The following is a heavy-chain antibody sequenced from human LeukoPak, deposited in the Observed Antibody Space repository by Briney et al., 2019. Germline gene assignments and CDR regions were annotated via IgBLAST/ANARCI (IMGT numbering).Heavy chain of an antibody. Sequence: GGSLRLSCVASGFTFSSYWMHWVRQAPGKGLVWVSRINTDGSTTSYADSVKGRFTISRDNSKNTLYLQMNSLRAEDTAVYYCATNAGYCSSTSCYPELNYFDYWGQGTLVTVSS. CDR1: GFTFSSYW. J-gene: IGHJ4*02. D-gene: IGHD2-2*01. CDR3: ATNAGYCSSTSCYPELNYFDY. V-gene: IGHV3-74*01. CDR2: INTDGSTT.